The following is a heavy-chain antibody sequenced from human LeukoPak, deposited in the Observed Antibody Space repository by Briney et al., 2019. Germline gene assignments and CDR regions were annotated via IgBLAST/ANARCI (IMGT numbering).Heavy chain of an antibody. J-gene: IGHJ5*02. CDR1: GGSISSSSYY. Sequence: SETLSLTCTVSGGSISSSSYYWGWIRQPPGKGLEWIGSISYSGNTYYNSSLKSRVTISVDTSENHLSLKLTSVTAADTVVYFCARDRQYHRPAGWFDPWGQGTLVTVSS. CDR3: ARDRQYHRPAGWFDP. V-gene: IGHV4-39*02. D-gene: IGHD1-14*01. CDR2: ISYSGNT.